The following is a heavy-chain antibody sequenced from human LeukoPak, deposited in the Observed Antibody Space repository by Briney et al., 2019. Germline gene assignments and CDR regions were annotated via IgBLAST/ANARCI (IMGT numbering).Heavy chain of an antibody. Sequence: PGGSLRLSCAASGFTLSSYSMNWVRQAPGKGLEWVSYISSSSSTIYYADSVKGRFTISRDNAKNSLYLQMNSLRDEDTAVYYCARTYDSSGYGAFDIWGQGTMVTVSS. V-gene: IGHV3-48*02. CDR3: ARTYDSSGYGAFDI. CDR1: GFTLSSYS. CDR2: ISSSSSTI. D-gene: IGHD3-22*01. J-gene: IGHJ3*02.